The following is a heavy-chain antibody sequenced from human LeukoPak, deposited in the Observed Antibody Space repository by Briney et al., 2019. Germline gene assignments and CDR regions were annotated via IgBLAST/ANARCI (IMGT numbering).Heavy chain of an antibody. Sequence: GSLRLSCAASGFSFSNYWMTWVRQAPGKGREWVANIKLDGGEKYYVESVKGRFTISRDNAKNSLYLQMNSLRVEDTAVYYCARRRCSSTSCFFDYWGQGTLVTVPS. CDR1: GFSFSNYW. CDR3: ARRRCSSTSCFFDY. V-gene: IGHV3-7*01. D-gene: IGHD2-2*01. J-gene: IGHJ4*02. CDR2: IKLDGGEK.